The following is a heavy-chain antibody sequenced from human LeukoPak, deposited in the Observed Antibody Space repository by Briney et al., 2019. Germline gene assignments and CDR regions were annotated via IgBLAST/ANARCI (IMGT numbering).Heavy chain of an antibody. CDR3: AREGFSGSYYAYYYYYYMDV. CDR2: ISSSSSYI. J-gene: IGHJ6*03. V-gene: IGHV3-21*01. CDR1: GFTFSSYS. D-gene: IGHD1-26*01. Sequence: SGGSLRLSCAASGFTFSSYSMNWVRQAPGKGLEWVSSISSSSSYIYYADSVKGRFTISRDNAKNSLYLQMNSLRAEDTAVYYCAREGFSGSYYAYYYYYYMDVWGKGTTVTISS.